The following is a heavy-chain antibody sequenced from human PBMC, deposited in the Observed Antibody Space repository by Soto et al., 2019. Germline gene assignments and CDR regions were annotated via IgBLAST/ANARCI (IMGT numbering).Heavy chain of an antibody. CDR1: GFTFGTYG. CDR2: ISYDGTTK. D-gene: IGHD1-7*01. J-gene: IGHJ4*02. CDR3: AKDTGNYRVGDY. V-gene: IGHV3-30*18. Sequence: QVQLLESGGGVVQPGRSLRLSCAASGFTFGTYGMHWVHQATGKGLEWVAAISYDGTTKYYADSVKGRFTTSRDNSKNALYLQMNSLRAEDTALYYCAKDTGNYRVGDYWGQGTLVTVSS.